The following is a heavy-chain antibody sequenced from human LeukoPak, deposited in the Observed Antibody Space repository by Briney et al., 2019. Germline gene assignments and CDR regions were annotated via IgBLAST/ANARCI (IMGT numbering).Heavy chain of an antibody. CDR3: ARANQYSYVQYYFDY. CDR1: GFTFSSYG. J-gene: IGHJ4*02. D-gene: IGHD5-18*01. CDR2: IRYDGSNK. V-gene: IGHV3-30*02. Sequence: GGSLRLSCAASGFTFSSYGMHWVRQAPGKGLEWVAFIRYDGSNKYYADSVKGRFTISRDNSKNTLYLQMNSLRAEDTAVYYCARANQYSYVQYYFDYWGQGTLVTVSS.